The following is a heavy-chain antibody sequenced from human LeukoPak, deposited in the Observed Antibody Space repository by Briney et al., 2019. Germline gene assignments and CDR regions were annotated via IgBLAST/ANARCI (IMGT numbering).Heavy chain of an antibody. J-gene: IGHJ5*02. D-gene: IGHD2-8*01. CDR2: ISGSGGST. Sequence: GGSLRLSCAASGFTFSSYAMSWVRQAPGKGLEWVSAISGSGGSTYYADSVKGRFTISRDNSKNTLYLQMNSLRAEDTAVYYCAKEARDCTNGVCYTRWFDPWGQGTLVTASS. CDR1: GFTFSSYA. V-gene: IGHV3-23*01. CDR3: AKEARDCTNGVCYTRWFDP.